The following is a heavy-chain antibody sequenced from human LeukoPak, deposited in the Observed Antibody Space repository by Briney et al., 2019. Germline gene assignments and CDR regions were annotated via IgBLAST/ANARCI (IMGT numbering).Heavy chain of an antibody. CDR3: ARHYGP. CDR1: GGSISRSNW. V-gene: IGHV4-4*02. J-gene: IGHJ5*02. Sequence: SGTLSLACAVSGGSISRSNWWSWVRQPPGKGPEWIGSIYDSGSTYYNPSLKSRVTISVDTSKNQFSLKLNSVTAADTAVYYCARHYGPWGQGTLVTVSS. D-gene: IGHD3-16*01. CDR2: IYDSGST.